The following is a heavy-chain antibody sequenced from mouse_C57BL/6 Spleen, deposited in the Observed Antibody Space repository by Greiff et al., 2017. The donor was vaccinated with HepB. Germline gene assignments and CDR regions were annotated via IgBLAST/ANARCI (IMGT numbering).Heavy chain of an antibody. Sequence: VQLQESGAELVKPGASVKISCKASGYAFSSYWMNWVKQRPGKGLEWIGQIYPGDGDTNYNGKFKGKATLTADKSSSTAYMQLSSLTSEDSAVYFCARAFITTVPMDYWGQGTSVTVSS. CDR1: GYAFSSYW. V-gene: IGHV1-80*01. CDR3: ARAFITTVPMDY. J-gene: IGHJ4*01. D-gene: IGHD1-1*01. CDR2: IYPGDGDT.